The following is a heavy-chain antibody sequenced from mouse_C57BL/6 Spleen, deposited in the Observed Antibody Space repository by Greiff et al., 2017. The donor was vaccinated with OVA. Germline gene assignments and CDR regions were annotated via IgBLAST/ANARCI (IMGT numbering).Heavy chain of an antibody. CDR1: GYAFSSSW. Sequence: VKLMESGPELVKPGASVKISCKASGYAFSSSWMNWVKQRPGKGLEWIGRIYPGDGATNYNGQFKGKATLTSDQSSSTAYMQLSSLTSEDSAVYCCARREDITTGPFDYWGQGTTLTVSS. CDR3: ARREDITTGPFDY. J-gene: IGHJ2*01. D-gene: IGHD1-1*01. V-gene: IGHV1-82*01. CDR2: IYPGDGAT.